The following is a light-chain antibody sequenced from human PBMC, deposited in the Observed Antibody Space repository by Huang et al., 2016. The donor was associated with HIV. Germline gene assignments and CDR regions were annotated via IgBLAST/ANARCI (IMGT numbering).Light chain of an antibody. Sequence: DIVMTQSPRTLSVTPGEPASISCRSSQSLLHKNGNHYLDWHLQRPGQSPQLLIDLASNRTSGVPDRFSGSGGGTDFTLRISRVEPEDVGVYYCMQVLQTPRTFGQGTKVEIK. CDR3: MQVLQTPRT. CDR1: QSLLHKNGNHY. CDR2: LAS. V-gene: IGKV2-28*01. J-gene: IGKJ1*01.